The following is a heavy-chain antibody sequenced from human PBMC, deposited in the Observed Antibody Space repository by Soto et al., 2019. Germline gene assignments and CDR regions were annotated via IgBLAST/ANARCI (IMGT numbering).Heavy chain of an antibody. V-gene: IGHV4-34*01. CDR3: ARQTGIAAAAVHY. J-gene: IGHJ4*02. CDR2: INHSGST. CDR1: GGSFSGYY. Sequence: QVQLQQWGAGLLKPSETLSLTCAVYGGSFSGYYWSWIRQPPGKGLEWIGEINHSGSTNYNPSLKSRVTLSVDTSKHQFSLKLSSVTAADTAVYYCARQTGIAAAAVHYWGQGTLVTVSS. D-gene: IGHD6-13*01.